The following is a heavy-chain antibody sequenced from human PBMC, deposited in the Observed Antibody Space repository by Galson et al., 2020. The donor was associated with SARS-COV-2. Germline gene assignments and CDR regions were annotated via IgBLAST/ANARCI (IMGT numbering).Heavy chain of an antibody. CDR3: ARDSLRYFDWLLQAGYYYYGMDV. CDR1: GFTFSSYW. Sequence: GGSLRLSCAATGFTFSSYWLSCVRQAPGTGLAWVATIKQDGSEKYYVDYVKGRFTISRDNAKNSLYLQMNSLRAEDTAVYYCARDSLRYFDWLLQAGYYYYGMDVWGQGTTVTVSS. D-gene: IGHD3-9*01. J-gene: IGHJ6*02. V-gene: IGHV3-7*01. CDR2: IKQDGSEK.